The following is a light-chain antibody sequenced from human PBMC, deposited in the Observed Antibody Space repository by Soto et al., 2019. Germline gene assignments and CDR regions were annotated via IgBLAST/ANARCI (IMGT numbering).Light chain of an antibody. CDR2: DVS. Sequence: QSALTQPASVSGSPGQSITISCTGTSSDVGGYNYVSWYQQHPGKAPKLMIYDVSNRPSGVSNRFSGSKSGNTASLTISGLRAEDEADYYCSSYTISSLYVFGTGTKVTVL. V-gene: IGLV2-14*01. J-gene: IGLJ1*01. CDR1: SSDVGGYNY. CDR3: SSYTISSLYV.